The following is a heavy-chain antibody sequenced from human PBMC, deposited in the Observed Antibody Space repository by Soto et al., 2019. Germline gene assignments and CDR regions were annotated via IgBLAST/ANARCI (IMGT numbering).Heavy chain of an antibody. V-gene: IGHV3-64*01. CDR2: ISGNGDST. CDR3: ARRGYGLYFDY. D-gene: IGHD3-10*01. J-gene: IGHJ4*02. Sequence: EVQLVESGGGLVQPGGSLRLSCAASGFTFSSYAMHWVCQAPGKGLEYVSVISGNGDSTYYANSVKGRFTISRDNSKNPLYLQMGSLRAEDMAVYYCARRGYGLYFDYWGQGTLVTVSS. CDR1: GFTFSSYA.